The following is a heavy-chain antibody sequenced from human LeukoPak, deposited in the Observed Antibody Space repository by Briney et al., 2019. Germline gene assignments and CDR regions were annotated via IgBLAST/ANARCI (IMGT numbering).Heavy chain of an antibody. CDR3: ARAWGSADY. J-gene: IGHJ4*02. Sequence: GGSLRLSCATSGFTFSNAWMNWVRQAPGKGLEWISYISGSGDTIYYADSVKGRFTISRDNAENSLYLQMNSLRAEDTAVYYCARAWGSADYWGQGTLVTVSS. CDR1: GFTFSNAW. V-gene: IGHV3-11*01. D-gene: IGHD7-27*01. CDR2: ISGSGDTI.